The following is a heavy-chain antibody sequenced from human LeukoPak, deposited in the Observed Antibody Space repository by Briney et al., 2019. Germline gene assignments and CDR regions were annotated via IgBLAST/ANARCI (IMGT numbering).Heavy chain of an antibody. D-gene: IGHD3-3*01. J-gene: IGHJ5*02. Sequence: GASVKVSCKASGYTFTSYDINWVRQATGQGLEWMGWMSPNSRNTGYAQKFQGRVTITRNTSISTAYMELSSLRSEDTAVYYCARGFWSGYAWNWFDPWGQGTLVTVSS. CDR3: ARGFWSGYAWNWFDP. CDR1: GYTFTSYD. CDR2: MSPNSRNT. V-gene: IGHV1-8*03.